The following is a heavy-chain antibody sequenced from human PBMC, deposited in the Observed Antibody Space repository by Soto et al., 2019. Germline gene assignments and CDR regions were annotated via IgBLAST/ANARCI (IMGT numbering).Heavy chain of an antibody. J-gene: IGHJ4*02. CDR3: ARDVAGTTAGLDY. CDR2: IYYSGST. D-gene: IGHD1-7*01. CDR1: GVSISSGGYY. Sequence: PSETLSLTCTVSGVSISSGGYYWSWIRQHPGKGLEWIGYIYYSGSTYYNPSLKSRVTISVDTSKNQFSLKLSSVTAADTAVYYCARDVAGTTAGLDYWGQGTLVTVSS. V-gene: IGHV4-31*03.